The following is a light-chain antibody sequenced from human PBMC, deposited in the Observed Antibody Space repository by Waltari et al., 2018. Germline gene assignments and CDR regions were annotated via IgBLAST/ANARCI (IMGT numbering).Light chain of an antibody. V-gene: IGLV1-44*01. CDR1: YSNIGHNV. CDR2: RND. Sequence: QSVLPPPPSASGTPGQRVTVPCSGTYSNIGHNVVNWYKHRPGKAPNLLIYRNDRRPSGVPDRFSGSKSGSSASLAIGGLQSEDEADYYCAAWDDSLNGHWVFGGGTKVTVL. J-gene: IGLJ3*02. CDR3: AAWDDSLNGHWV.